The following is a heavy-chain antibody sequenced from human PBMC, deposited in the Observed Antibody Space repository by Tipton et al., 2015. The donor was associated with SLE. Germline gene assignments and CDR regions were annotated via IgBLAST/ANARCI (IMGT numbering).Heavy chain of an antibody. D-gene: IGHD2-21*01. CDR1: GFMFSNYG. CDR2: ISASGGRT. V-gene: IGHV3-23*01. J-gene: IGHJ4*02. Sequence: GSLRLSCAASGFMFSNYGMNWVRQAPGKGLEWVSSISASGGRTYYADSVKGRFTISRDNSKNMVNLQMNSLRAEDTAVYYCAKDRYCGGGTCFASYFDLWGQGTPVTVSS. CDR3: AKDRYCGGGTCFASYFDL.